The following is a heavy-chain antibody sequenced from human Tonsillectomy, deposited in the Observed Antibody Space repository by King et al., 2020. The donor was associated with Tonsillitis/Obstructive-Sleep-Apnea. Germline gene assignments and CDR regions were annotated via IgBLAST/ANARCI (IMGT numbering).Heavy chain of an antibody. D-gene: IGHD3-22*01. J-gene: IGHJ3*02. CDR3: ARESIYDSNGDVDAFDI. Sequence: QLVQSGGGVVQPGRSLRLSCAASGFTFSTYAIHWVRQGPGKGLEWVAVISYDGTNKYYADSVKGRFTISRDNSENTLYLQMNSLRAEDTAVYYCARESIYDSNGDVDAFDIWGQGTMVTVSS. V-gene: IGHV3-30*04. CDR2: ISYDGTNK. CDR1: GFTFSTYA.